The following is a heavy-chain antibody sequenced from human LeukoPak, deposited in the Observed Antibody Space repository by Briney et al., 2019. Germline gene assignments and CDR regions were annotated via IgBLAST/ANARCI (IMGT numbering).Heavy chain of an antibody. CDR3: ATSLGLGYGDYFDY. Sequence: GGSLRLSCAASGFTFSSYGMHWVRQAPGKGLEWVAFIRYDGSNKYYADSVKGRFTISRDNSKNTLYPQMNSLRSEDTAVYYCATSLGLGYGDYFDYWGQGTLVTVSS. J-gene: IGHJ4*02. CDR1: GFTFSSYG. CDR2: IRYDGSNK. D-gene: IGHD4-17*01. V-gene: IGHV3-30*02.